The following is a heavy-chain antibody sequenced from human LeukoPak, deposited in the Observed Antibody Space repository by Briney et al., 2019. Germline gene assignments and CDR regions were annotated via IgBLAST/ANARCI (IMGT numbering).Heavy chain of an antibody. CDR2: ISSSGITI. CDR3: ARRGSEDYYYYMDV. V-gene: IGHV3-11*01. J-gene: IGHJ6*03. CDR1: GFTLSDYY. Sequence: AGGSLRLFCGAWGFTLSDYYMRGLRQARGKGLEWVSYISSSGITIYYADSVKGRFTISRDNAKNSLYLQMNSLRAEDTAVYYCARRGSEDYYYYMDVWGKGTTVTVSS. D-gene: IGHD3-16*01.